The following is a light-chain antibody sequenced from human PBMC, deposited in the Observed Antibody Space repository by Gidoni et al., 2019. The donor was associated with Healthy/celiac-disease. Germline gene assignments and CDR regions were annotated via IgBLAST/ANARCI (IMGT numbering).Light chain of an antibody. CDR1: QSISSY. CDR3: QQSYSTPRT. V-gene: IGKV1-39*01. J-gene: IGKJ1*01. Sequence: DIQMTQSPSSLSASVGDRVTITCRASQSISSYLNWYQQKPGKAPKLLIYAASSLQSGVPSRFSGSGSGTEFTLTISSLQPEDFATYYCQQSYSTPRTFXQXTKVXIK. CDR2: AAS.